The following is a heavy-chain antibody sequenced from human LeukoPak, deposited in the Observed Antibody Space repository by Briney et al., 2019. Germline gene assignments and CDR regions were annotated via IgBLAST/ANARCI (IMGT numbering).Heavy chain of an antibody. CDR2: IYSSGST. J-gene: IGHJ4*02. D-gene: IGHD2-2*01. Sequence: PSETLSLTCTVSGGSISSYYWSWIRQPAGKGLEWIGRIYSSGSTNYNPSLKSRVTMSVDTSKNQFSLNLSSVTAADTAVYYCARGVEYCISTTCYPYFDFWGQGTLVTVSS. V-gene: IGHV4-4*07. CDR3: ARGVEYCISTTCYPYFDF. CDR1: GGSISSYY.